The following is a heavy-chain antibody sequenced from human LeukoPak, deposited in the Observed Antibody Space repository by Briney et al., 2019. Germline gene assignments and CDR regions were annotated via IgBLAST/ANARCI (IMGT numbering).Heavy chain of an antibody. J-gene: IGHJ4*02. CDR1: GGSISSSSYY. Sequence: PSETLSLTCTVSGGSISSSSYYWGWIRQPPGKGLEWIGSIYYSGSTYYNPSLKSRVTISVDTSKNQFSLKLSSVTAADTAVYYCARDVGYYDSSGYLDYWGQGTLVTVSS. V-gene: IGHV4-39*07. CDR2: IYYSGST. CDR3: ARDVGYYDSSGYLDY. D-gene: IGHD3-22*01.